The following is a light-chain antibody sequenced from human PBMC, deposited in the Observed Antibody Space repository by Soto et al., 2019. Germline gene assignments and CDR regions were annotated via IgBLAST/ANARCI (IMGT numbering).Light chain of an antibody. Sequence: EIVLTQSPGTLSLSPGERATLSCRASQSVSSSYLAWYQQKPGQAPRLLIYGASSRATGIPDRFSGSGSGTDLTLTISRLEPEDFAVYYCQQYGSSPRTFGQGTKEEIK. J-gene: IGKJ1*01. CDR1: QSVSSSY. CDR2: GAS. CDR3: QQYGSSPRT. V-gene: IGKV3-20*01.